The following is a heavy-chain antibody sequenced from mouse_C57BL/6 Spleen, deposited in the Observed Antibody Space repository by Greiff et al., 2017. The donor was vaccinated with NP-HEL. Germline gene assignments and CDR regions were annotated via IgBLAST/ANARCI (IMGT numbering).Heavy chain of an antibody. Sequence: VQLQESGAELVKPGASVKLSCKASGYTFTEYTIHWVKQRSGQGLEWIGWFYPGSGSIKYNEKFKDKATLTADKSSSTVYMELSRLTSEDSAVYFCARHDYYGSSYVYAMDYWGQGTSVTVSS. V-gene: IGHV1-62-2*01. J-gene: IGHJ4*01. CDR1: GYTFTEYT. D-gene: IGHD1-1*01. CDR2: FYPGSGSI. CDR3: ARHDYYGSSYVYAMDY.